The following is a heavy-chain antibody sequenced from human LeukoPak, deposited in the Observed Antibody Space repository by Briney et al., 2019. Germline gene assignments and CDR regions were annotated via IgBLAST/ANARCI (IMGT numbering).Heavy chain of an antibody. CDR3: ARHQYLSGWYDAFDI. V-gene: IGHV3-30*04. Sequence: PGRSLRLSCAASGFTFSSYAMNWVRQAPGKGLEWVAVISSDGSNKYHADFVRGRITISRDNSKNTLYLQMNGLRAEDTAVYYCARHQYLSGWYDAFDIWGQGTMVTVSS. CDR2: ISSDGSNK. J-gene: IGHJ3*02. CDR1: GFTFSSYA. D-gene: IGHD6-19*01.